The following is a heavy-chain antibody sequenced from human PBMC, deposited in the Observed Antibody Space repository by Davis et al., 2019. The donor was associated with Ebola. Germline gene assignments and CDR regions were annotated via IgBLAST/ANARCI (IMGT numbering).Heavy chain of an antibody. CDR1: GFTFNRHS. J-gene: IGHJ6*02. CDR3: ARRQRVTTGGMDV. CDR2: ISSASTYI. D-gene: IGHD4-17*01. Sequence: PGGSLRLSCAASGFTFNRHSMNWVRQAPGKGLEWVSSISSASTYIYYADSVKGRFTISRDNAKNSLYLQMNSLRAEDTAVYYCARRQRVTTGGMDVWGLGTTVTVSS. V-gene: IGHV3-21*01.